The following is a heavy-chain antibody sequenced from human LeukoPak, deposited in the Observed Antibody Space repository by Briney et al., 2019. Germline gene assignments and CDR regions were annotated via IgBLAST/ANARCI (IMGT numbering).Heavy chain of an antibody. J-gene: IGHJ5*02. Sequence: SETLSLTCTVSGGSFSNHYWGWIRQPPGKGLEWIGYIYNTGSTNYNPSLKSRVTISVDTSKNQFSLKLSSVTAADTAVYYCARGNYVDWFDPWGQGTQVTVSS. CDR1: GGSFSNHY. CDR3: ARGNYVDWFDP. D-gene: IGHD1-7*01. CDR2: IYNTGST. V-gene: IGHV4-59*11.